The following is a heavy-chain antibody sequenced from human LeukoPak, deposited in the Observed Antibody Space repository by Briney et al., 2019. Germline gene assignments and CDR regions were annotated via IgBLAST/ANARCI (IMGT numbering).Heavy chain of an antibody. CDR1: GGSISSSSYY. CDR3: ARGLMVRGVITTFDY. V-gene: IGHV4-39*07. CDR2: IYYSGST. J-gene: IGHJ4*02. Sequence: PSETLSLTCTVSGGSISSSSYYWGWIRQPPGKGLEWIGSIYYSGSTYYNPSLKSRVTISVDTSKNQFSLKLSSVTAADTAVYYCARGLMVRGVITTFDYWGQGTLVTVSS. D-gene: IGHD3-10*01.